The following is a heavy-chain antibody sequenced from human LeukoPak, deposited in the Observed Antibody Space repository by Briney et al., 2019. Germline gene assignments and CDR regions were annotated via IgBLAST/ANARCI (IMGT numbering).Heavy chain of an antibody. V-gene: IGHV3-21*01. Sequence: PGGSLRLSCAASGFTFSSYSMNWVRQAPGKGLEWVSSISSSSSYIYYADSVKGRFTISRDNAKNSLYLQMNSLRAEDTAVYYCARDLNIAAAGSNYDYWGQGTLVTVSS. J-gene: IGHJ4*02. CDR2: ISSSSSYI. CDR1: GFTFSSYS. D-gene: IGHD6-13*01. CDR3: ARDLNIAAAGSNYDY.